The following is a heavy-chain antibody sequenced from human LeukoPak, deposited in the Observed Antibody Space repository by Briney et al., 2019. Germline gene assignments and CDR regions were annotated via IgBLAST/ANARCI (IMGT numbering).Heavy chain of an antibody. V-gene: IGHV3-21*01. Sequence: GGSLRLSCAASGFTFSSYSMNWVRQAPGKGQEWGSSISSSSSYIYYANSVKGRFTISRDNAKNSLYLQMNSLRAEDTAVYYCARDSVRVGYGSGSLPFYWGQGTLVTVSS. CDR1: GFTFSSYS. D-gene: IGHD3-10*01. CDR2: ISSSSSYI. CDR3: ARDSVRVGYGSGSLPFY. J-gene: IGHJ4*02.